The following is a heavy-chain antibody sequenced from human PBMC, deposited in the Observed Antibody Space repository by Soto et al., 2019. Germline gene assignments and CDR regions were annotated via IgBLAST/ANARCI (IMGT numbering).Heavy chain of an antibody. CDR3: TRGRYCTDASCYNSRFDP. J-gene: IGHJ5*02. CDR1: GFTFSNYW. V-gene: IGHV3-74*03. CDR2: ITSDGSRT. D-gene: IGHD2-15*01. Sequence: PVGSLRLSCAASGFTFSNYWMHWVRQVSGKGLEWVSYITSDGSRTTYADSVKGRFTISRDNAKNTLFLQADSLRADDTAVYYCTRGRYCTDASCYNSRFDPWGQGTLVTSPQ.